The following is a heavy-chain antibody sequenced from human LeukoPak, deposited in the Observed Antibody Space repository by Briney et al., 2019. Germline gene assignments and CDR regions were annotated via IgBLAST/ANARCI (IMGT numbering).Heavy chain of an antibody. Sequence: SVKVSCKTSGGTFSTYSISWVRQAPGQGLEWMGGIIPIFDTTNYPQKFQDRVTITADESTTTAYMELSSLRSDDTAVYYCARFDPGVHPGDYWGQGTLVTVSS. CDR1: GGTFSTYS. J-gene: IGHJ4*02. V-gene: IGHV1-69*13. D-gene: IGHD3-10*01. CDR2: IIPIFDTT. CDR3: ARFDPGVHPGDY.